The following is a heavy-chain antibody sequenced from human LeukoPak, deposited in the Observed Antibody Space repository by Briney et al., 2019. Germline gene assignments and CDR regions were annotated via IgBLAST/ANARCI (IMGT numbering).Heavy chain of an antibody. CDR1: GGSISSGGYS. Sequence: KTSETLSLTCAVSGGSISSGGYSWSWIRQPPGKGLEWIGYIYHSGSTYYNPSLKSRVTISVDRSKNQFSLKLSSVTAADTAVYYCARILGYCSGSCPAYLPKDYYFDYWGQGTLVTVSS. J-gene: IGHJ4*02. CDR3: ARILGYCSGSCPAYLPKDYYFDY. CDR2: IYHSGST. V-gene: IGHV4-30-2*01. D-gene: IGHD2-15*01.